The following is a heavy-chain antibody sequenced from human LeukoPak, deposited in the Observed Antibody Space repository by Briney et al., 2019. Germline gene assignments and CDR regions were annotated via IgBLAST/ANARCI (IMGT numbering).Heavy chain of an antibody. CDR1: GFTFSSYA. D-gene: IGHD2-2*01. V-gene: IGHV3-23*01. CDR2: ISGSGGST. CDR3: AKGMGYCSSTSCPHDYYGMDV. Sequence: PGGSLRLSCAASGFTFSSYAMSWVRQAPGKGLEWVSAISGSGGSTYYADSVKGRFTISRDNSKNTLYLQMNSLRAEDTAVYHCAKGMGYCSSTSCPHDYYGMDVWGQGTTVTVSS. J-gene: IGHJ6*02.